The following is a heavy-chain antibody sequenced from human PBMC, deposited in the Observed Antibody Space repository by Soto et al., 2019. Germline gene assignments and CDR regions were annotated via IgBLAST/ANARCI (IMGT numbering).Heavy chain of an antibody. CDR3: ARRYGASFDY. CDR2: IFYTGRT. D-gene: IGHD4-17*01. Sequence: SETLSLTCNVSGASISSYYWAWVRQPPGMGLEWIGHIFYTGRTDYNPSLESRVTISSRPSKNQFYLKLSSVTTADTAVYYCARRYGASFDYWGQGTLVTVSS. CDR1: GASISSYY. V-gene: IGHV4-59*01. J-gene: IGHJ4*02.